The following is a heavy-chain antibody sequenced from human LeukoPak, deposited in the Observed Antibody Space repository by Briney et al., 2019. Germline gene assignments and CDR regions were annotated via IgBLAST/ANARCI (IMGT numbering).Heavy chain of an antibody. Sequence: SETLSLTCTVSGGSISSYYWSWIRQPPGKGLEWIGYIYYSGSTNYNPSLKSQVTISVDTSKNQFSLKLSSVTAADTAVYYCARDLGGDGYNPNWYFDLWGRGTLVTVSS. V-gene: IGHV4-59*01. J-gene: IGHJ2*01. CDR2: IYYSGST. CDR3: ARDLGGDGYNPNWYFDL. D-gene: IGHD5-24*01. CDR1: GGSISSYY.